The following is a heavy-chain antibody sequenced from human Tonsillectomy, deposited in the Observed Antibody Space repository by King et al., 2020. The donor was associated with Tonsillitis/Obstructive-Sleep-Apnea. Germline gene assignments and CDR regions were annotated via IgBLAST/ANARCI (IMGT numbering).Heavy chain of an antibody. J-gene: IGHJ3*02. CDR3: ARHLRYISPAFDI. CDR2: INSDGSST. D-gene: IGHD6-19*01. V-gene: IGHV3-74*01. Sequence: VKLVESGGGLVQPGGSLRLSCADSGFTFSSYWMHWVRQAPGKGLVWVSRINSDGSSTSYADSVKGRFTISRDNAKNTLYLKMNSLRAEDTAVYYCARHLRYISPAFDIWGQGTMVTVSS. CDR1: GFTFSSYW.